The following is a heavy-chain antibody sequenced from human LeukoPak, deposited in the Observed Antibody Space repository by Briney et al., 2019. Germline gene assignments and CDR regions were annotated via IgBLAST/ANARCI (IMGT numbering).Heavy chain of an antibody. CDR2: ISSRPTTI. CDR1: GFTFSDYY. Sequence: GGSLRLSCAASGFTFSDYYMSWIRQAPGKGLEWVSYISSRPTTIYYADSVRGRFTISRDNAKNSLFLQMNSLRVEDTAVFYCARVVRGLIHGGPFFDYWGQGTLVTVSS. J-gene: IGHJ4*02. V-gene: IGHV3-11*04. CDR3: ARVVRGLIHGGPFFDY. D-gene: IGHD3-10*01.